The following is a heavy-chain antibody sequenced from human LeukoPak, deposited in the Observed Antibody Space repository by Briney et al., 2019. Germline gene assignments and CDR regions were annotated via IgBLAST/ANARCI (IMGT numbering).Heavy chain of an antibody. J-gene: IGHJ3*02. CDR2: IYSGGST. V-gene: IGHV3-53*01. CDR1: GFTFSTHD. Sequence: GGSLRLSCGASGFTFSTHDMHWVRQAPGKGLEWVSVIYSGGSTFYADSVKGRFTISRDNSKNTLYLQMNSLRAEDTAVYYCARGGSYLSAFDIWGQGTMVTVSS. CDR3: ARGGSYLSAFDI. D-gene: IGHD1-26*01.